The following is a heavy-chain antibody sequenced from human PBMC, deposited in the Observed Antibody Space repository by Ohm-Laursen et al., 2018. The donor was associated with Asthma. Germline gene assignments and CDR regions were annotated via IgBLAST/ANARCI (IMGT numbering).Heavy chain of an antibody. CDR1: GYTFTSYY. D-gene: IGHD2-21*02. Sequence: ASVKVSCNASGYTFTSYYMHWVRQAPGQGLEWMGIINPSGGSSSYAQKFQGRVTMTSDTSTSTVYMELSSLRSEDTAVYYCARATFSTYCGGDCYYFDYWGQGTLVTVSS. V-gene: IGHV1-46*01. CDR3: ARATFSTYCGGDCYYFDY. CDR2: INPSGGSS. J-gene: IGHJ4*02.